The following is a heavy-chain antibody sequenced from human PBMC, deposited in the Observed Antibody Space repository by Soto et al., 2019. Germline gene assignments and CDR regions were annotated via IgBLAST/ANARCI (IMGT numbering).Heavy chain of an antibody. CDR3: AKDLAARPLYYYYGMDV. CDR1: GFTFSSYG. D-gene: IGHD6-6*01. Sequence: PGGSLRLSCAASGFTFSSYGMHWVRQAPGKGLEWVAVISYDGSNKYYADSVEGRFTISRDNSKNTLYLQMNSLRAEDTAVYYCAKDLAARPLYYYYGMDVWGQGTTVTVSS. CDR2: ISYDGSNK. J-gene: IGHJ6*02. V-gene: IGHV3-30*18.